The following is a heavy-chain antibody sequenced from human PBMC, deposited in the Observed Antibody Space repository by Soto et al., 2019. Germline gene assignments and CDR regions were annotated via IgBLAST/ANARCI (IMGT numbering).Heavy chain of an antibody. Sequence: GGSLRLSCATSGFSFSGYWIHWVRQAPGKGLVWVSHINGDGSSTNYADSVKGRFTISRDYAKNTLYLQMSSLRSEDTAVYYCARQGGSNSWYVEPRFDYWGQGTLVTVSS. D-gene: IGHD6-13*01. CDR3: ARQGGSNSWYVEPRFDY. V-gene: IGHV3-74*01. J-gene: IGHJ4*02. CDR1: GFSFSGYW. CDR2: INGDGSST.